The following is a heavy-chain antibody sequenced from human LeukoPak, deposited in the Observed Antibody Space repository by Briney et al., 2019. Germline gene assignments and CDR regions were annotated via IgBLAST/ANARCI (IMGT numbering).Heavy chain of an antibody. CDR3: AKRVGRNFDY. Sequence: GGSLRLSCAASGFTLSSYAMSWVRQAPGRGLEWVSIITGSGEGTYYADSVKGRFTISRDNSKNTLYLQMNSLRAEDTAVYYCAKRVGRNFDYWGQGTLVTVSS. CDR2: ITGSGEGT. CDR1: GFTLSSYA. J-gene: IGHJ4*02. V-gene: IGHV3-23*01. D-gene: IGHD1-26*01.